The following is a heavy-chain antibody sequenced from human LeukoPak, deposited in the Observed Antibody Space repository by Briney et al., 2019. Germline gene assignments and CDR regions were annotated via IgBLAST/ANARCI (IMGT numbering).Heavy chain of an antibody. CDR2: IYYSGST. CDR3: ASRRSYTPAPDAFDI. Sequence: PSETLSLTCTVSGGSISSSSYYWGWIRQPPGKGLEWIGGIYYSGSTYYNPSLKSRVTISVDTSKNQFSLKLSSVTAADTAVYYCASRRSYTPAPDAFDIWGQGTMVTVSS. CDR1: GGSISSSSYY. D-gene: IGHD1-26*01. V-gene: IGHV4-39*01. J-gene: IGHJ3*02.